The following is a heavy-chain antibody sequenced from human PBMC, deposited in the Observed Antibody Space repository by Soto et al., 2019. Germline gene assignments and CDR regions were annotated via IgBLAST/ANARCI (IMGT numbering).Heavy chain of an antibody. D-gene: IGHD3-10*01. J-gene: IGHJ5*02. CDR3: ASERGSGSYYTPWFDP. CDR1: GYTFTSYD. Sequence: QVQLVQSGAEVKKPGASVKVSCKASGYTFTSYDINWVRQATGQGLEWMGWRNPNSGNTGYAQKFQGRVTMTRNTSISTDYMELSSLRSEDTAVYYCASERGSGSYYTPWFDPWGQGTLVTVSS. V-gene: IGHV1-8*01. CDR2: RNPNSGNT.